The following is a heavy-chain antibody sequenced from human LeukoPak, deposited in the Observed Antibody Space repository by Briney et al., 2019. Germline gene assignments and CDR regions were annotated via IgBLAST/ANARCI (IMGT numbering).Heavy chain of an antibody. CDR3: ARDPHDYGGMGWAEYDY. J-gene: IGHJ4*02. CDR1: GGSISSYY. V-gene: IGHV4-59*01. CDR2: IYYSGST. D-gene: IGHD4-23*01. Sequence: MASETLSLTCTVSGGSISSYYWSWIRQPPGKGLEWIGYIYYSGSTNYNPSLKSRVTISVDTSKNQFSLKLSSVTAADTAVYYCARDPHDYGGMGWAEYDYWGQGTLVTVSS.